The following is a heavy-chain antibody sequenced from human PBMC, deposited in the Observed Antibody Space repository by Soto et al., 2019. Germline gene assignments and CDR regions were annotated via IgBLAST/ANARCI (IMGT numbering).Heavy chain of an antibody. CDR2: ITNKANSYTT. V-gene: IGHV3-72*01. CDR3: AREGGHCSGTSCYRPPDY. Sequence: EVQLVESGGGLVQPGGSLILSCAASGFIFSDHYMDWVRQAPGKGLEWVARITNKANSYTTEYAASVKGRFSISRGDSQNSVYLQMNSLKTEDTAVYYCAREGGHCSGTSCYRPPDYWGQGTLVTVSS. CDR1: GFIFSDHY. D-gene: IGHD2-2*01. J-gene: IGHJ4*02.